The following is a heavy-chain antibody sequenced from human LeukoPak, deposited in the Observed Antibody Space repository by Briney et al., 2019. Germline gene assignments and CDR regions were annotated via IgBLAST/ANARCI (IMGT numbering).Heavy chain of an antibody. Sequence: SGGSLRLSCVASGFTFSDDAMSWVRQAPGKGLEWGSGISDSGGSTYYADSVKGRCPISRDNSKHTVSLQMNNLRAEDTAVYFCARHDSFIPYWGQGTLVTVTS. CDR3: ARHDSFIPY. J-gene: IGHJ4*02. D-gene: IGHD3-16*02. V-gene: IGHV3-23*01. CDR1: GFTFSDDA. CDR2: ISDSGGST.